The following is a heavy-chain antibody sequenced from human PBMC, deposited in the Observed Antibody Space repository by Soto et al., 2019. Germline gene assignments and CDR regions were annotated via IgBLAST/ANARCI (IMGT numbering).Heavy chain of an antibody. CDR2: INAGNGNT. D-gene: IGHD3-9*01. Sequence: ASVKVSCKASGYTFTSYAMHWVRQAPGQRLEWMGWINAGNGNTKYSQKFQGRVTITRDTSASTAYMELSSLRSEDTAVYYCAQEYYDIVTGYHPGAFDIWGQGTMVT. CDR1: GYTFTSYA. CDR3: AQEYYDIVTGYHPGAFDI. V-gene: IGHV1-3*01. J-gene: IGHJ3*02.